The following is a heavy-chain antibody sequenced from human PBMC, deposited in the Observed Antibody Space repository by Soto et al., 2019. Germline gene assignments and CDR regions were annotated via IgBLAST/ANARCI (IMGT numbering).Heavy chain of an antibody. CDR1: GYTFTSYD. D-gene: IGHD2-8*01. V-gene: IGHV1-8*01. J-gene: IGHJ3*02. Sequence: ASVKVSCKPSGYTFTSYDINWVRQAPGQGLEWMGWMNPNNGNTGYAQKFQGRVTMTRDTSIHTAYMELTSLRSEDTAVYYCARGTSTIYDDAFDIWGQGTMVTVSS. CDR2: MNPNNGNT. CDR3: ARGTSTIYDDAFDI.